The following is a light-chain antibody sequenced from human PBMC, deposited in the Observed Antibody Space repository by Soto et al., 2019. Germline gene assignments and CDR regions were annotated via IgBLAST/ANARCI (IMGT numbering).Light chain of an antibody. Sequence: SYELTQPPSVSLAPGQTARITCGGNNIESKSVHWYPQKPGQAPVLVVYDDSDRPSGIPERFSGSSSGNTATLTISRVEAGDEADYFCQVWDTTTTHRVFGGGTQLT. V-gene: IGLV3-21*02. J-gene: IGLJ7*01. CDR1: NIESKS. CDR2: DDS. CDR3: QVWDTTTTHRV.